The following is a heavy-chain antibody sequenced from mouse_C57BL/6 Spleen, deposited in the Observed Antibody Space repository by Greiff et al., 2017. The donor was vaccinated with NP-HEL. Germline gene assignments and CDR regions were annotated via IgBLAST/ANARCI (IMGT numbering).Heavy chain of an antibody. Sequence: QVQLQQSGPGLVQPSQSLSITCTVSGFSLTSYGVHWVRQSPGKGLEWLGVIWRGGSTDYNAAFMSRLSITKDNSKSQVFFKMNSLQADDTAIYYCAKNGGSSPPWYFDVWGTGTTVTVSS. CDR2: IWRGGST. CDR1: GFSLTSYG. D-gene: IGHD1-1*01. CDR3: AKNGGSSPPWYFDV. V-gene: IGHV2-5*01. J-gene: IGHJ1*03.